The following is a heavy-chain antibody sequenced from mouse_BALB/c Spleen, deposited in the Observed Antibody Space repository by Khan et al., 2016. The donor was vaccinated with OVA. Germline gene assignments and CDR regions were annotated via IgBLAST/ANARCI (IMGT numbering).Heavy chain of an antibody. V-gene: IGHV9-3*02. Sequence: QIQLVQSGPELKKPGETVKISCKASGYTFTNYGMNWVKQAPGKGLKWMGWINTNTGEPTFAEDFKERFAFSLDTSASTAYLQINSLKNEDTATYFCARGYYMYGSWLAYWGQGTLVTVSA. J-gene: IGHJ3*01. D-gene: IGHD2-14*01. CDR2: INTNTGEP. CDR1: GYTFTNYG. CDR3: ARGYYMYGSWLAY.